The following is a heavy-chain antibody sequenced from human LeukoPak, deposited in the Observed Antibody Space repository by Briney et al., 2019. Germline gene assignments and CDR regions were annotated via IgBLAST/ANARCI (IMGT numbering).Heavy chain of an antibody. CDR2: ISDGGVT. V-gene: IGHV4-4*08. Sequence: SETLSLTCNVSVVKTTTHNWSLGPQPPGKGLEWIGYISDGGVTSYNPSLKGRVTISVDSPKNRFSLRLTSLTAVDTALYSCARDGRALDYIDYWGPGSLVTVSS. J-gene: IGHJ4*02. D-gene: IGHD2-15*01. CDR3: ARDGRALDYIDY. CDR1: VVKTTTHN.